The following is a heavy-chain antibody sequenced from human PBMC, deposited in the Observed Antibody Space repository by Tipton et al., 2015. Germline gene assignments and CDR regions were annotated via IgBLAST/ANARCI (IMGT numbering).Heavy chain of an antibody. CDR2: TDEWGSVT. CDR3: ARDLGGRFGQ. J-gene: IGHJ5*02. CDR1: GFTFSRYW. V-gene: IGHV3-74*01. D-gene: IGHD4-23*01. Sequence: SLRLSCAASGFTFSRYWMHWVRQVPGKGLVWVSRTDEWGSVTDYADSVGGRFTISRDNAKNTLYLQMSFLRAEDTAVDYCARDLGGRFGQWGQGTLVTVSS.